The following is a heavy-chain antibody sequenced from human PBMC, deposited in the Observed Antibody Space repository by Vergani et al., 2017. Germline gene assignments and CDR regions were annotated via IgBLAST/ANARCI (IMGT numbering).Heavy chain of an antibody. V-gene: IGHV3-9*02. CDR2: ISWNSNSI. CDR1: GFTSAGYA. D-gene: IGHD5-18*01. J-gene: IGHJ4*02. CDR3: AKDGEGYSYGYRHFDY. Sequence: EVQLEESGGGLVLPGRSLRLSCVASGFTSAGYAMHWVRQAPGKGLEWVSGISWNSNSIGYADSVKGRFTISRDNAKNSLYLQMNSLRAEDTALYYCAKDGEGYSYGYRHFDYWGQGTLVTVSS.